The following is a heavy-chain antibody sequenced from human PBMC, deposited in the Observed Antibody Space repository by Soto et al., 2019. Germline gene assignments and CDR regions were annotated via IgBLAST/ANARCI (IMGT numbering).Heavy chain of an antibody. CDR2: IYYSGST. Sequence: SETLSLTCTVSGGSITSSSYYWGWIRQPPGKGLEWIGSIYYSGSTYYNPSLKSRVTISVDTSKNQFSLKLTSVTAADTAVYYCARQDGWCCFDSWGQGTLVTVSS. V-gene: IGHV4-39*01. CDR1: GGSITSSSYY. J-gene: IGHJ4*02. CDR3: ARQDGWCCFDS. D-gene: IGHD6-19*01.